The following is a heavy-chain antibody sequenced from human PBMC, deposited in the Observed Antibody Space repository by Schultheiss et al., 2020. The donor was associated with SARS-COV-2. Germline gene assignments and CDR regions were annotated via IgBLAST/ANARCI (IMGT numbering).Heavy chain of an antibody. J-gene: IGHJ6*02. D-gene: IGHD5-18*01. V-gene: IGHV4-31*03. Sequence: SETLSLTCTVSGGSINSGGYYWSWIRQHPGKGLEWIGYIYYSGDTSYNPSLKSRLTISGDTSKNQFSLKVNSVTAADTAVYYCARGYRYYYYAMDVWGHGTTVTVSS. CDR2: IYYSGDT. CDR1: GGSINSGGYY. CDR3: ARGYRYYYYAMDV.